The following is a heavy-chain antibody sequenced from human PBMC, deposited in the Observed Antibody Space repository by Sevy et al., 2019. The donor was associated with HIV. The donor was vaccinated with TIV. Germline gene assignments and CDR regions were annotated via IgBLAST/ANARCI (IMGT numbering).Heavy chain of an antibody. CDR2: ISGSGGSP. CDR3: AKTTGRGSGWYGGWFDP. J-gene: IGHJ5*02. D-gene: IGHD6-19*01. CDR1: GFTFSSYA. Sequence: GGSLRLSCAASGFTFSSYAMSWVRQAPGKGLEWVSAISGSGGSPYYADSVKGRFTISRDNSKNTLYLQMNSLRAEDTAVYYCAKTTGRGSGWYGGWFDPWGQRTLVTVSS. V-gene: IGHV3-23*01.